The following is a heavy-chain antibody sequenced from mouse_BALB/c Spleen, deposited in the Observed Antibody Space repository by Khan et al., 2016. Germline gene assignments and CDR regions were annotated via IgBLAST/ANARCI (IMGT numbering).Heavy chain of an antibody. CDR2: IYPGDGDT. CDR3: ALYYRAAMDY. CDR1: GYAFSSYW. D-gene: IGHD2-14*01. V-gene: IGHV1-80*01. J-gene: IGHJ4*01. Sequence: QVQLKESGAELVRPGSSVKISCKASGYAFSSYWMNWVKQRPGQGLEWIGQIYPGDGDTNYNGKFKGKATLTADKSSSTAYMQLSSLTSEDSAVYFCALYYRAAMDYWGQGTSVTVSS.